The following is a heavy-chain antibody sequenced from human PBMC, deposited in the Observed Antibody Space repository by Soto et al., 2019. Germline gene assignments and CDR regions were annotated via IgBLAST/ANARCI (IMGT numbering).Heavy chain of an antibody. CDR2: IYTSGST. CDR3: ARDRAAAGTSAGDYYYYYGMDV. CDR1: GGSISSYY. D-gene: IGHD6-13*01. Sequence: QVQLQESGPGLVKPSETLSLTCTVSGGSISSYYWSWIRQPAGKGLEWIGRIYTSGSTNYNPSLKSRVTMSVDTSKNQFSLKLSSVTAADTAVYYCARDRAAAGTSAGDYYYYYGMDVWGQGTTVTVSS. J-gene: IGHJ6*02. V-gene: IGHV4-4*07.